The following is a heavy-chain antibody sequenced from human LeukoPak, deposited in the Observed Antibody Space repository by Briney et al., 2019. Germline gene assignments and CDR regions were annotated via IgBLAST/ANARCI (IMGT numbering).Heavy chain of an antibody. D-gene: IGHD3-10*01. V-gene: IGHV4-61*02. J-gene: IGHJ5*02. Sequence: SETLSLTCTVSGGSISSGSYYWSWIRQPAGKGLEWIGRIYTSGSTNYNPSLKSRVTISVDTSKNQFSLKLSSVTAADTAVYYCAGILWFGELTAHNLAHTWGQGTLVTVSS. CDR3: AGILWFGELTAHNLAHT. CDR2: IYTSGST. CDR1: GGSISSGSYY.